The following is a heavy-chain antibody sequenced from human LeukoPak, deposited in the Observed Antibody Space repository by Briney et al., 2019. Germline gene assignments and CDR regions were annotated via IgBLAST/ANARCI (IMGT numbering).Heavy chain of an antibody. Sequence: KPSETLSLTCTVSGGSISSYYWSWIRQPPGKGLEWIGYIYYSGSTNYNPSLKSRVTISVDTSKNQFSLKLSSVTAADTAVYYCARHQRGWYYFDYWGQGTLVTVSS. V-gene: IGHV4-59*08. J-gene: IGHJ4*02. CDR1: GGSISSYY. CDR2: IYYSGST. CDR3: ARHQRGWYYFDY. D-gene: IGHD6-19*01.